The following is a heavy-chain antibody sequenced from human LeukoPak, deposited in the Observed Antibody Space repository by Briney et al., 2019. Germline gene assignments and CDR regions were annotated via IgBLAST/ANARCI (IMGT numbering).Heavy chain of an antibody. D-gene: IGHD3-10*01. Sequence: GRSLRLSCAASGFTFSSYAMHWVRQAPGKGLEWVAVISYDGSNKYYADSVKGRFTISRDNSKNTLYLQMNSLRAEDTAVYYCARDGEVSGSYYNVLDYWGQGTLVTVSS. J-gene: IGHJ4*02. CDR2: ISYDGSNK. CDR3: ARDGEVSGSYYNVLDY. CDR1: GFTFSSYA. V-gene: IGHV3-30-3*01.